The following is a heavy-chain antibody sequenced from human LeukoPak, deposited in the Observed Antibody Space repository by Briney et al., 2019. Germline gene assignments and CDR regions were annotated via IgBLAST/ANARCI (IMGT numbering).Heavy chain of an antibody. Sequence: SETLSPTCTVSGGSISSSSYYWGWIRQPPGKGLEWIGSIYYSGSTYYNPSLKSRVTISVDTSKNQFSLKLSSVTAADTAVYYCASSVVRMVFDFDYWGQGTLVTVSS. CDR2: IYYSGST. D-gene: IGHD4-23*01. V-gene: IGHV4-39*01. CDR1: GGSISSSSYY. CDR3: ASSVVRMVFDFDY. J-gene: IGHJ4*02.